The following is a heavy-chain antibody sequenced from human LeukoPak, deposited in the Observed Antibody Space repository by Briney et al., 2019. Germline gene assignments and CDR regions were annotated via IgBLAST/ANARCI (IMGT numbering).Heavy chain of an antibody. J-gene: IGHJ3*02. V-gene: IGHV4-59*01. CDR1: GGSISTYY. Sequence: SETLSLTCTVSGGSISTYYWSWIRQPPGKGLECIGYIHYSGSTNYNPSLKSRVTISVDTSKNQFSLKLSSVTAADTAMYYCARSSGSYPLAYAFDIWGQGTMVTVSS. CDR3: ARSSGSYPLAYAFDI. D-gene: IGHD1-26*01. CDR2: IHYSGST.